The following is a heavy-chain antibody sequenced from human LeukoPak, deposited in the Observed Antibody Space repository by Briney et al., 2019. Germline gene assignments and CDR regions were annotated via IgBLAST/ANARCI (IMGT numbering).Heavy chain of an antibody. V-gene: IGHV3-53*01. J-gene: IGHJ4*02. Sequence: PGGSLRLSRAASGFTFSSYAMSWVRQAPGKGLEWVSVIYSGGSTYYADSVKGRFTISRDNSKNTLYLQMNSLRAEDTAVYYCAGETRLFDYWGQGTLVTVSS. CDR1: GFTFSSYA. CDR2: IYSGGST. CDR3: AGETRLFDY.